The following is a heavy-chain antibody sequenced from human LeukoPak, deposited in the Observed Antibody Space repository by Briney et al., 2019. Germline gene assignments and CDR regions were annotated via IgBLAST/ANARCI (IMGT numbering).Heavy chain of an antibody. V-gene: IGHV1-46*01. D-gene: IGHD6-13*01. CDR1: GYTFISYY. CDR2: INPSGGST. CDR3: ARDRAPGYSSSGIFDY. J-gene: IGHJ4*02. Sequence: EASVKVFCKASGYTFISYYMHWVRQAPGQGLEWMGIINPSGGSTSYAQKFQGRVTMTRDMSTSTVYMELSSLRSEDTAVYYCARDRAPGYSSSGIFDYWGQGTLVTVSS.